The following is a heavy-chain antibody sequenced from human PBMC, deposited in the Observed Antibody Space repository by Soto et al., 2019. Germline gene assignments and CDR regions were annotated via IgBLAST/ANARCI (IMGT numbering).Heavy chain of an antibody. V-gene: IGHV3-23*01. CDR2: ISGSGVST. Sequence: GGSLRLSCAASGFIFSNYAMSWVRRAPGKGLEWVSAISGSGVSTYYADSVKGRFTISRDNSKNTLYLQMNSLRAEDTAVYYCAKSPGMYYYDSSGYYHYDYWGQGTLVTVSS. CDR3: AKSPGMYYYDSSGYYHYDY. CDR1: GFIFSNYA. D-gene: IGHD3-22*01. J-gene: IGHJ4*02.